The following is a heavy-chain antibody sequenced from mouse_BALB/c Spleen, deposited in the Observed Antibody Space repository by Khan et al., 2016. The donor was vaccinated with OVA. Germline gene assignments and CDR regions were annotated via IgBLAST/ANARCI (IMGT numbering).Heavy chain of an antibody. D-gene: IGHD2-10*01. CDR2: ISSTGTYT. CDR3: TRPSYYGNPWFTY. V-gene: IGHV5-9*02. J-gene: IGHJ3*01. Sequence: EVQGVESGGGLVKPGGSLKLSCEVSGFAFNSYDMSWVRHTPEKRLEWVATISSTGTYTYYPDSVKGRFTISRDTARNTLYLQMSSLRSEDTALYYCTRPSYYGNPWFTYWGQGTLVTVAA. CDR1: GFAFNSYD.